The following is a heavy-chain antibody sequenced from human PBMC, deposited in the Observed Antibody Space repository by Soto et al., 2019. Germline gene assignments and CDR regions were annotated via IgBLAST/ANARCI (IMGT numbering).Heavy chain of an antibody. CDR2: IYYSGST. V-gene: IGHV4-39*01. Sequence: SETLSLTCTVSGVSISSSSYYWGWIRQPPGKGLEWIGSIYYSGSTYYNPSLKSRVTISVDTSKNQFSLKLSSVTAADTAVYYCARLSSGWDLSWFDPWGQGTLVTVSS. CDR1: GVSISSSSYY. CDR3: ARLSSGWDLSWFDP. J-gene: IGHJ5*02. D-gene: IGHD6-25*01.